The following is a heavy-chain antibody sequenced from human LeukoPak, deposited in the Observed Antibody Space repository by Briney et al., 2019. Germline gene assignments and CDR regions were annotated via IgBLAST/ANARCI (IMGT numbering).Heavy chain of an antibody. CDR1: GGSISNSHAY. V-gene: IGHV4-39*07. CDR2: IYSNGNT. Sequence: PSETLSLTCTVSGGSISNSHAYWGWIRQTPGKGLEWIGNIYSNGNTYDNPSLKSRVTISVDTSKNQFSLKLSSVTAADTAVYYCARGNPQGMGSGWYIYYYYYMDVWGKGTTVTVSS. J-gene: IGHJ6*03. D-gene: IGHD6-19*01. CDR3: ARGNPQGMGSGWYIYYYYYMDV.